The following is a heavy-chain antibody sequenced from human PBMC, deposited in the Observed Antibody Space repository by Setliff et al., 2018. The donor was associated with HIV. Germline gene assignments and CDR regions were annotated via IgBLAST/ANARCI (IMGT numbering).Heavy chain of an antibody. CDR2: INPTGGST. V-gene: IGHV1-46*01. Sequence: ASVKVSCKPSGYSFTNHYMHWVRQAPGQGLEWMGVINPTGGSTRNTQKFKGRVAMTRDTSTSTVYMELSSLRSEDTAVYYCASAGAWQRNALDIWGQGTMVTVSS. D-gene: IGHD5-12*01. J-gene: IGHJ3*02. CDR1: GYSFTNHY. CDR3: ASAGAWQRNALDI.